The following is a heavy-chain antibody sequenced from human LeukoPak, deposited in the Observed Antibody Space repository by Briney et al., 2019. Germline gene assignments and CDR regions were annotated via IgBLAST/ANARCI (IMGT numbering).Heavy chain of an antibody. CDR1: GFTFDDYG. V-gene: IGHV3-20*01. Sequence: GGSLRLSCAASGFTFDDYGMSWVRQALGKGLEWVSGINWNGGSTGYADSVKGRFTISRDNAKNSLYLQMNSLRAEDTALYHCARGVGGSRFYYYYMDVWGKGTTVTVSS. CDR2: INWNGGST. J-gene: IGHJ6*03. D-gene: IGHD2-15*01. CDR3: ARGVGGSRFYYYYMDV.